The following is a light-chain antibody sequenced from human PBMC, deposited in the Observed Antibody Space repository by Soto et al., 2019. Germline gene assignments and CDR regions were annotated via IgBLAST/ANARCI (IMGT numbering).Light chain of an antibody. CDR3: SSYTSTMTNV. CDR1: SSDVGGFNS. V-gene: IGLV2-14*03. J-gene: IGLJ1*01. CDR2: DVV. Sequence: QSVLTQPASVSGAPGQSITISCTGTSSDVGGFNSVSWYQLRPGTAPKLILYDVVDRPSGVSYRFSGSKSGNSASLTISGLQSAYEADYFCSSYTSTMTNVFGSGTKLTV.